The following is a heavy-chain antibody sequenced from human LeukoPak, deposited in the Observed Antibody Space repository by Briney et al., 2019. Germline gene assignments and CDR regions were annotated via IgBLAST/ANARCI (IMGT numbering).Heavy chain of an antibody. J-gene: IGHJ6*03. CDR2: IYYSGST. CDR3: QGSGSNYYYYMDV. D-gene: IGHD3-10*01. Sequence: SETLSLTCTVSGGSISSSSYYWGWIRQPPGKGLEWIGSIYYSGSTYYNPSLKSRVTISVDTSKNQFSLKLSSVTAADTAVYYCQGSGSNYYYYMDVWGKGTTVTVSS. CDR1: GGSISSSSYY. V-gene: IGHV4-39*07.